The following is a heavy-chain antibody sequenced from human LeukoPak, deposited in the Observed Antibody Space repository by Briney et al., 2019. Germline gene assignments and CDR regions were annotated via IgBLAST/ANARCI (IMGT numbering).Heavy chain of an antibody. CDR3: ARGPDFGDRLDYFDY. V-gene: IGHV3-7*01. CDR1: GFTFSRHW. Sequence: GGSLRLSCAASGFTFSRHWMGCVRQAPGKGLEWVANIKQDASQYYVDSVRGRFIISRDNAKTSLSLQMNSLRLEDTAVYYCARGPDFGDRLDYFDYWGQGTLVTVSS. CDR2: IKQDASQ. D-gene: IGHD4-17*01. J-gene: IGHJ4*02.